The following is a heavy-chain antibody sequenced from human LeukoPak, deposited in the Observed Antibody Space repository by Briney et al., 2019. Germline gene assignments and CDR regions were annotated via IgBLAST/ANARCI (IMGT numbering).Heavy chain of an antibody. Sequence: GESLKISCKGSGYSFTSYWIGWVRQMPGKGLEWMGIIYPGDSDTRYSPSFQGQVTISADKSISTAYLQWSSLKASDTAMYYCARHGTRIYRGYSYVQYYFDYWGQGTLVTVSS. J-gene: IGHJ4*02. CDR1: GYSFTSYW. CDR2: IYPGDSDT. D-gene: IGHD5-18*01. V-gene: IGHV5-51*01. CDR3: ARHGTRIYRGYSYVQYYFDY.